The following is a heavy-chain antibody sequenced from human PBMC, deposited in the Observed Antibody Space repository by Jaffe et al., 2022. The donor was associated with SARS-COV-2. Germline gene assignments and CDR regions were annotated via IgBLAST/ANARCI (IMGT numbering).Heavy chain of an antibody. CDR1: GFTFSSYS. V-gene: IGHV3-21*01. D-gene: IGHD5-12*01. J-gene: IGHJ4*02. Sequence: EVQLVESGGGLVKPGGSLRLSCAASGFTFSSYSMNWVRQAPGKGLEWVSSISSSSSYIYYADSMKGRFTISRDNAKNSLYLQMNSLRAEDTAVYYCARGLTESHTPIIRWGQGTLVTVSS. CDR3: ARGLTESHTPIIR. CDR2: ISSSSSYI.